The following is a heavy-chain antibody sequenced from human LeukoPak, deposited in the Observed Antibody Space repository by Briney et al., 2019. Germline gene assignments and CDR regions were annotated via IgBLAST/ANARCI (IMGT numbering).Heavy chain of an antibody. CDR1: GYTFTSYY. CDR3: ARSDYGDYLVDY. Sequence: ASVKVSCKASGYTFTSYYMHWVRQAPGQGLEWMGIINPSGGSTSYAQKFQGRVTMTRDMSTSTVYMELSSLRSEDTAVYYCARSDYGDYLVDYWGQGTLVTVSS. J-gene: IGHJ4*02. CDR2: INPSGGST. V-gene: IGHV1-46*01. D-gene: IGHD4-17*01.